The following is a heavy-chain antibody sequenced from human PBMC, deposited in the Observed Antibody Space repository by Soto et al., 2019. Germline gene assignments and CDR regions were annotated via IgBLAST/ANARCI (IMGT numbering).Heavy chain of an antibody. J-gene: IGHJ4*02. V-gene: IGHV3-53*01. D-gene: IGHD3-3*01. CDR1: GRSGSSNY. CDR2: IYSGGST. Sequence: GGSLGLGCAASGRSGSSNYMSGVRQAPGKGLEWVAVIYSGGSTYYADSVKGRFTISRDDSKNTVFLQMDRLRAEDTALYYCAIFYDFWTGPRDYWGQGIQVTVSS. CDR3: AIFYDFWTGPRDY.